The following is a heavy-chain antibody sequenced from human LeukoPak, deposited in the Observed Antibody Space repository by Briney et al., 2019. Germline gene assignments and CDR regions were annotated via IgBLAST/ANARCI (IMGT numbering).Heavy chain of an antibody. V-gene: IGHV3-15*01. J-gene: IGHJ4*02. D-gene: IGHD2/OR15-2a*01. CDR1: GFSVSNTY. CDR3: ATDLRGRGPNPLSSRIDY. Sequence: GGSLRLSCAASGFSVSNTYMSWVRQAPGIGLEWVGRIKCKTDGGTTDYAAPVKGRFTISRDDSKNTLYLQMNSLKSDDTAVYYCATDLRGRGPNPLSSRIDYWGQGTLVTVSS. CDR2: IKCKTDGGTT.